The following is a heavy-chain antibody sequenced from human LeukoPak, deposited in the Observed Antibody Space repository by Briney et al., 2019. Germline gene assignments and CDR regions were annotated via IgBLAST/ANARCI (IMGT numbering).Heavy chain of an antibody. CDR3: ARDYYHYYGSGVVRRSFDI. D-gene: IGHD3-10*01. V-gene: IGHV1-18*01. Sequence: ASVKVSCKASGYMFTNYGIAWVRQAPGQGLEWMGWVSTYSINTTYAQDFQGRVTLTTDPSRSTAYMDLRSVRPDDTAVYYCARDYYHYYGSGVVRRSFDIWGQGTTVIVSS. CDR2: VSTYSINT. CDR1: GYMFTNYG. J-gene: IGHJ3*02.